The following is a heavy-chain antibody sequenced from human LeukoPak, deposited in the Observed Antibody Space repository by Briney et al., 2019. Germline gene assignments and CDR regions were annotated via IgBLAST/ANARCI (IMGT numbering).Heavy chain of an antibody. J-gene: IGHJ4*02. CDR1: GYSFSNYW. D-gene: IGHD1-26*01. V-gene: IGHV5-51*01. Sequence: GESLKISCKGSGYSFSNYWIGWVRQMPGKGLEWMGIIYPGESDIRYSPSFQGQVTISADKSISTAYLQWSSLKASDTAMYYCARPSGSYFSGAYYFDYWGQGTLVTVSS. CDR2: IYPGESDI. CDR3: ARPSGSYFSGAYYFDY.